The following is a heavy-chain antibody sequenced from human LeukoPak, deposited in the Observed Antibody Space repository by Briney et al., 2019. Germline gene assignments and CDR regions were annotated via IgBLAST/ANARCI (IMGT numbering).Heavy chain of an antibody. CDR2: ISYDGSNK. J-gene: IGHJ6*02. V-gene: IGHV3-30-3*01. CDR1: GFTFSSYA. CDR3: ARMSARIAAAGTVGYNYYYYYGMDV. D-gene: IGHD6-13*01. Sequence: PGGPLRLSCAASGFTFSSYAMHWVRQAPGKGLEWVAVISYDGSNKYYADSVKGRFTISRDNSKNTLCLQMNSLRAEDTAVYYCARMSARIAAAGTVGYNYYYYYGMDVWGQGTTVTVSS.